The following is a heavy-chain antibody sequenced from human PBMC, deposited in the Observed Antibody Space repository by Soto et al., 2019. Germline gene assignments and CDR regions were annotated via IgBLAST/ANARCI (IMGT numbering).Heavy chain of an antibody. CDR3: ATPLGYCGGDCFSGPFDI. D-gene: IGHD2-21*02. V-gene: IGHV3-30*03. J-gene: IGHJ3*02. CDR1: GFTFSRYG. Sequence: QVQLVESGGGVVQPGRSLRLSCAASGFTFSRYGMHWVRQAPGKGLEWVAVISYDGNKRNYIDSVKGRFTISRDNSKNTLFLQMSSLRVEDTAVFYCATPLGYCGGDCFSGPFDIWGQGTMVTVSS. CDR2: ISYDGNKR.